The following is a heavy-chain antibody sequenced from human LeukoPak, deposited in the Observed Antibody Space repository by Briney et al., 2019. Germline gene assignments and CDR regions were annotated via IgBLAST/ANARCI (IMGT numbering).Heavy chain of an antibody. D-gene: IGHD2-15*01. J-gene: IGHJ6*04. CDR1: GFTFSSYG. Sequence: GGSLRLSCAASGFTFSSYGMHWVRQAPGKGLEWLAFIEYDGTDTHFADSVRGRFTISRDNSEDTLYLQIITLRAVDTAVYYCARNRLRATATYMDVWGKGTTVTVSS. CDR2: IEYDGTDT. CDR3: ARNRLRATATYMDV. V-gene: IGHV3-30*02.